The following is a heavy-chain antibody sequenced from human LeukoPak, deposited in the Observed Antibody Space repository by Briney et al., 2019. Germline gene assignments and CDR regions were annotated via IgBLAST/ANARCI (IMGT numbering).Heavy chain of an antibody. CDR1: GFTFSNAW. J-gene: IGHJ3*02. Sequence: PGGSLRLSCAASGFTFSNAWMSWVRQAPGKGLEWVSAISGSGGSTYYADSVKGRFTISRDNAKNSLYLQMNSLRAEDTAVYYCATLGTDVMDAFDIWGQGTMATVSS. CDR2: ISGSGGST. D-gene: IGHD2-21*01. CDR3: ATLGTDVMDAFDI. V-gene: IGHV3-21*01.